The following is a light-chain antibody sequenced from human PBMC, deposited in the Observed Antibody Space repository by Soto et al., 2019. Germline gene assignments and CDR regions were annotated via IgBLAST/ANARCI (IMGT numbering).Light chain of an antibody. V-gene: IGKV1-5*01. Sequence: DIKLNKSRSTLSASVGDRVTLTCRASQSISNRLAWYQQKPGKAPKVLIYDASSLESGVPSRFSGSGSATEFILTISSLQPDDFATYHCQHYGGVWTFGQGTKVDIK. J-gene: IGKJ1*01. CDR2: DAS. CDR1: QSISNR. CDR3: QHYGGVWT.